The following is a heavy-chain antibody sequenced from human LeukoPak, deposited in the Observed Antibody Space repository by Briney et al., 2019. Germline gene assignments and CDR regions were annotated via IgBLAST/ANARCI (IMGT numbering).Heavy chain of an antibody. CDR2: IYSGGNT. CDR1: GFTVSSNS. D-gene: IGHD3-22*01. Sequence: GGSLRLSCTVSGFTVSSNSMSWVRQAPGKGLEWVSFIYSGGNTHYSDSVKGRFTISRDNSKNTLYLQMNSLRAEDTAVYYCARSSYYDSSGYNFDYWGQGTLVTVSS. V-gene: IGHV3-53*05. J-gene: IGHJ4*02. CDR3: ARSSYYDSSGYNFDY.